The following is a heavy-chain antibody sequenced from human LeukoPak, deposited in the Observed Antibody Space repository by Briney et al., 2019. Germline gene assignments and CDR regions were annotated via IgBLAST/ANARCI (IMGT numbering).Heavy chain of an antibody. Sequence: SETLSLICNVSGGSFRRCFFYWGWIRQPPGKGLELIGSIYHSGNTYYNPSLKSPITISVDTAKDQFSLNLSSVTAADTAVYFCARLYTNSATCDYWGQGTLVTVSS. CDR3: ARLYTNSATCDY. J-gene: IGHJ4*02. CDR1: GGSFRRCFFY. V-gene: IGHV4-39*01. D-gene: IGHD2-2*02. CDR2: IYHSGNT.